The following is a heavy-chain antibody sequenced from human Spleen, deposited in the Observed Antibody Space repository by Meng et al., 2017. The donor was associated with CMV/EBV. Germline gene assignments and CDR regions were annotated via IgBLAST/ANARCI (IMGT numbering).Heavy chain of an antibody. CDR1: GFTFSSYE. Sequence: GESLKISCAASGFTFSSYEMNWVRQAPGKGLEWVSYISSGGSTIYYADSVKGRFTISRDNAKNSLYLQMNSLRAEDTAVYYCARGTYSSSWGYFQHWGQGTLVTVSS. D-gene: IGHD6-6*01. V-gene: IGHV3-48*03. J-gene: IGHJ1*01. CDR3: ARGTYSSSWGYFQH. CDR2: ISSGGSTI.